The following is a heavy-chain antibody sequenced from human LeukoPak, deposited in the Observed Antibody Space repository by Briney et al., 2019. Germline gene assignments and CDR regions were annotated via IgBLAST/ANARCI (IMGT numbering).Heavy chain of an antibody. CDR1: GYTFTVYY. D-gene: IGHD5-18*01. V-gene: IGHV1-2*02. CDR2: INPNSGGT. CDR3: ARDGYSYGSYYFDY. J-gene: IGHJ4*02. Sequence: ASVKVSFKASGYTFTVYYMHWVRQAPGQGLEWMGWINPNSGGTNYAQKFQGRVTITRDTSISTAYMELSRLRSDDTAVYYCARDGYSYGSYYFDYWGQGTLVTVSS.